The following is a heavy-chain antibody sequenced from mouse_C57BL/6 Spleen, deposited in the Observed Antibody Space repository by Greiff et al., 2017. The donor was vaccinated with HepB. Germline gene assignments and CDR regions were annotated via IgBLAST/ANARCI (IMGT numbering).Heavy chain of an antibody. CDR3: ARQGANLDY. CDR2: ISGGGGNT. V-gene: IGHV5-9*01. CDR1: GFTFSSYT. Sequence: DVHLVESGGGLVKPGGSLKLSCAASGFTFSSYTMSWVRQTPEKRLEWVATISGGGGNTYYPDSVKGRFTISRDNAKNTLYLQMSSLRSEDTALYYCARQGANLDYWGQGTTLTVSS. J-gene: IGHJ2*01.